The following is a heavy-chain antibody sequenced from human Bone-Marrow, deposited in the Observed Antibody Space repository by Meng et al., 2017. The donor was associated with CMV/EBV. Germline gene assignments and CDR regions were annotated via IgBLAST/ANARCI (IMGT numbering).Heavy chain of an antibody. V-gene: IGHV4-34*01. CDR3: ARGLNGMDV. CDR2: INHSGST. CDR1: GGSFSGYY. J-gene: IGHJ6*01. Sequence: GSLRLSCAVYGGSFSGYYWSWIRQPPGKGLEWIGEINHSGSTNYNPSLKSRVTISVDTSKNQFSLKLSSVTAADTAVYYCARGLNGMDVWGQGNTVNVAS.